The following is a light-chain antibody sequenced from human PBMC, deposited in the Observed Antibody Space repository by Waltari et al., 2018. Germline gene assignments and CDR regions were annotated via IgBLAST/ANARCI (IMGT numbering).Light chain of an antibody. CDR3: QLWDTSNDRVV. J-gene: IGLJ3*02. CDR2: DDS. CDR1: KIERER. V-gene: IGLV3-21*02. Sequence: SIMLSQPPSMSVAPGQTARITCGGNKIERERVHWYQQKPGQAPLVVLYDDSARPSGIPRRFSGSNSGNKATLTISRVEAGDEADYYCQLWDTSNDRVVFGGGT.